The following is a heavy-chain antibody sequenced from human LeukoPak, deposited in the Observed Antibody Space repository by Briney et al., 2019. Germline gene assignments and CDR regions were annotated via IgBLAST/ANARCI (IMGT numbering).Heavy chain of an antibody. D-gene: IGHD6-13*01. V-gene: IGHV3-23*01. J-gene: IGHJ3*02. CDR1: GFTFSSYA. CDR3: AKHPSIAAAGPRTDAFDI. CDR2: ISGSGGST. Sequence: PGGSLRLSCAASGFTFSSYAMSWVRQAPGKGLEWVSAISGSGGSTYYADSVKGRFTISRDNSKNTLYLQMNSLRAEDTAVYYCAKHPSIAAAGPRTDAFDIWGQGTMVTVSS.